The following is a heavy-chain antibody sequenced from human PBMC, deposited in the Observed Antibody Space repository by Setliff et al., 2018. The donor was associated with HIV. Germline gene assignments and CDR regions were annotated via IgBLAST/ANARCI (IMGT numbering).Heavy chain of an antibody. Sequence: ASVKVSCKASGYTFTTYAMHWVRQAPGQRLEWMGGIIPIFGTANYAQKFQGRVTMSRDSSISTAYMELSRLRSNDTAVYYCAREGSYDSSPGGHDVYDIWGQGTMVTVSS. J-gene: IGHJ3*02. CDR3: AREGSYDSSPGGHDVYDI. CDR1: GYTFTTYA. CDR2: IIPIFGTA. D-gene: IGHD3-22*01. V-gene: IGHV1-2*02.